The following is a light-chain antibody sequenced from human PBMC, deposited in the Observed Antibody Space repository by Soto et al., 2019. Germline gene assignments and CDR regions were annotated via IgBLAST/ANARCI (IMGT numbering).Light chain of an antibody. CDR2: EVS. CDR1: SSDVGAYNY. CDR3: SSNAGSNTYV. V-gene: IGLV2-8*01. J-gene: IGLJ1*01. Sequence: QSALTQPPSASGSPGQSVTISCTGTSSDVGAYNYVSWYQQHPGKGPKLMIYEVSKRPSGVPDRFSGSKSGNTASLTVSGLQAEDETDYYCSSNAGSNTYVFGTGTKVTVL.